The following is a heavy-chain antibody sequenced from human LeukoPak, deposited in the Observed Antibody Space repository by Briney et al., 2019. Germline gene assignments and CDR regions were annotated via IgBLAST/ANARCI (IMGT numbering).Heavy chain of an antibody. D-gene: IGHD4-17*01. V-gene: IGHV1-18*01. Sequence: GASVKVSCKASGYTFTSYAISWVRQAPGQGLEWMGWVSAYNGATNYAQSFQGRVTMTTDTSTSTAYMELRSLRSDDTAVYYCERTMTTGTTHGELDFWGQGTLVTVSS. CDR2: VSAYNGAT. CDR1: GYTFTSYA. J-gene: IGHJ4*02. CDR3: ERTMTTGTTHGELDF.